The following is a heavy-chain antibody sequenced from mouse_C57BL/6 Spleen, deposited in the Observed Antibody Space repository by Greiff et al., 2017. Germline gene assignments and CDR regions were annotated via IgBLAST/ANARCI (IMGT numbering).Heavy chain of an antibody. D-gene: IGHD1-1*01. V-gene: IGHV5-9-1*02. CDR2: ISSGGDYI. CDR3: TRDPGRMPAMDY. Sequence: EVKVEESGEGLVKPGGSLKLSCAASGFTFSSYAMSWVRQTPEKRLEWVAYISSGGDYIYYADTVKGRFTISRDNARNTLYLQMSSLKSEDTAMYYCTRDPGRMPAMDYWGQGTSVTVSS. CDR1: GFTFSSYA. J-gene: IGHJ4*01.